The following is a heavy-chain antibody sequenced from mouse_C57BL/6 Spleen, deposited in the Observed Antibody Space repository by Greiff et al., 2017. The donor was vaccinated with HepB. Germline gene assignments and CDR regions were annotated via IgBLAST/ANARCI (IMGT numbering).Heavy chain of an antibody. CDR3: ARTAFYDGYSNGYAMDY. CDR2: IYPRSGNT. V-gene: IGHV1-81*01. Sequence: QVQLKQSGAELARPGASVKLSCKASGYTFTSYGISWVKQRTGQGLEWIGEIYPRSGNTYYNEKFKGKATLTADKSSSTAYMELRSLTSEDSAVYFCARTAFYDGYSNGYAMDYWGQGTSVTVSS. D-gene: IGHD2-3*01. CDR1: GYTFTSYG. J-gene: IGHJ4*01.